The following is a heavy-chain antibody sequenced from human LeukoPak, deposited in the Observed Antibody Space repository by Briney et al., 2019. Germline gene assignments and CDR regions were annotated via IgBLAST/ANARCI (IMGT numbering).Heavy chain of an antibody. D-gene: IGHD4-23*01. V-gene: IGHV3-74*01. CDR1: GFSFRSHW. J-gene: IGHJ4*02. CDR2: INSYGSSA. Sequence: GGSLRLSCAASGFSFRSHWMHWVRQAPGKGLVWVSRINSYGSSALYVDSVKGRFTIPRDNAKNTLYLQMNSLRAEDTAVYYCTTHTTTMGNFDYWGQGTLVTVSS. CDR3: TTHTTTMGNFDY.